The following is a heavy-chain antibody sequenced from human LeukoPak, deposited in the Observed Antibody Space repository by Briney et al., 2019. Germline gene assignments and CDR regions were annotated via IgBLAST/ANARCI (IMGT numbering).Heavy chain of an antibody. CDR3: ARDRSGSYFDY. Sequence: SETLSLTCTVSGGSISSYYWSWIRQPPGKGLEWIGYIYYSGSTNYNPSLKSRVTISVDTSKNQFSLKLNSVTAADTAVYYCARDRSGSYFDYWGQGTLVTVSS. V-gene: IGHV4-59*12. D-gene: IGHD1-26*01. J-gene: IGHJ4*02. CDR2: IYYSGST. CDR1: GGSISSYY.